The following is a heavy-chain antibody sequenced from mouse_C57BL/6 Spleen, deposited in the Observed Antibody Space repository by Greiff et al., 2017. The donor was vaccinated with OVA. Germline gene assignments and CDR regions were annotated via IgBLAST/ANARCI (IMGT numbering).Heavy chain of an antibody. V-gene: IGHV1-42*01. CDR3: ARSLHYYGSSPFAY. D-gene: IGHD1-1*01. J-gene: IGHJ3*01. CDR2: INPSTGGT. Sequence: VQLQQSGPELVKPGASVKISCKASGYSFTGYYMNWVKQSPEKSLEWIGEINPSTGGTTYNQKFKAKATLTVDKSSSTAYMQLKSLTSEDSAVYYCARSLHYYGSSPFAYWGKGTLVTVSA. CDR1: GYSFTGYY.